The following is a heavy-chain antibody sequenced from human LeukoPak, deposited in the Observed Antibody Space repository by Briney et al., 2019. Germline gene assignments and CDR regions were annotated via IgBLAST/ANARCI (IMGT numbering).Heavy chain of an antibody. Sequence: GASVKVSCKASGYTFTSYGISWVRQAPGQGLEWMGWISAYNGNTNYAQKLQGRVTMTTDTSTSTAYMELRSLRSDDTAVYYCARVPSSGFYYYYMDVWGKGTTVTVSS. CDR1: GYTFTSYG. CDR2: ISAYNGNT. J-gene: IGHJ6*03. V-gene: IGHV1-18*01. CDR3: ARVPSSGFYYYYMDV. D-gene: IGHD6-19*01.